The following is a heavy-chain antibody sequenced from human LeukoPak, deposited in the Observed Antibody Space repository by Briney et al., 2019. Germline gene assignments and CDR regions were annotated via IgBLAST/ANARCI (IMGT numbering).Heavy chain of an antibody. CDR1: GYTFTGYY. CDR3: ARVFYDSSGLGDY. V-gene: IGHV1-2*02. Sequence: ASVKVSCKASGYTFTGYYMHWVRQAPGQGLEWMGWINPNSGGTNYAQKFQGRVTMTRDTSISTAYMELRSLRSDDTAVYYCARVFYDSSGLGDYWGQGTLVTVSS. D-gene: IGHD3-22*01. J-gene: IGHJ4*02. CDR2: INPNSGGT.